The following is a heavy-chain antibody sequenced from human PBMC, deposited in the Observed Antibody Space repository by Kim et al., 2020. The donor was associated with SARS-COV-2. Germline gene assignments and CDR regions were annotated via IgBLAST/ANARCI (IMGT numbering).Heavy chain of an antibody. V-gene: IGHV3-30*18. D-gene: IGHD2-2*03. J-gene: IGHJ6*02. CDR3: AKDRGLDIVVAGVRSGMGV. CDR2: ISYDGSNK. Sequence: GGSLRLSCAASGFTFSSYGMHWVRQAPGKGLEWVAVISYDGSNKYYADSVKGRFTISRDNSKNTLYLQMNSLRAEDTAVYYCAKDRGLDIVVAGVRSGMGVCGPGAPCTVSS. CDR1: GFTFSSYG.